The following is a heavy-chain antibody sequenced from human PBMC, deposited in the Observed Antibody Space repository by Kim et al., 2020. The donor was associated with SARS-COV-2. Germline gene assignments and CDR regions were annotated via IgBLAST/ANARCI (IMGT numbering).Heavy chain of an antibody. V-gene: IGHV3-7*03. CDR3: ARDLSRQWDGFIDY. D-gene: IGHD1-26*01. CDR2: IKQDEGEK. J-gene: IGHJ4*02. CDR1: GFSFSSYR. Sequence: GGSLRLSCAASGFSFSSYRMSWVRQAPGKGLEWVANIKQDEGEKYYVDSVKGRFTISRDNAKNSLFLQMNSLTVEDTAVYYCARDLSRQWDGFIDYWGQGTLVTVSS.